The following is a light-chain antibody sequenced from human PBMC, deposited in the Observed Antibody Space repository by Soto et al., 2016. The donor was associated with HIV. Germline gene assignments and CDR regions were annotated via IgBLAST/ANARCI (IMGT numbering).Light chain of an antibody. Sequence: SYELTQPPSLSVAPRKTARITYGGNNVGSKSVQWYQQKPGQAPILVLYDDSDRPSGIPERFSGSNSGDTATLTISRVEAGDEADYYCQVWDASTDLVVFGGGTKLTVL. CDR3: QVWDASTDLVV. V-gene: IGLV3-21*03. J-gene: IGLJ2*01. CDR1: NVGSKS. CDR2: DDS.